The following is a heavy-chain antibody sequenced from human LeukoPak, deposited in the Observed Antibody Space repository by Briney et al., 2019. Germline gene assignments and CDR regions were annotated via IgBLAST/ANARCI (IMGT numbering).Heavy chain of an antibody. Sequence: GGSLRLSCAASGFTFSSYWIHWVRQVPGKGLVWVLRIHGDGRTTTYADSVKGRFTISRDNAKNTLYLQMNSLRAEDTAVYYCARDNGENYHTAFDYWGQGTLDTVSS. V-gene: IGHV3-74*01. CDR2: IHGDGRTT. D-gene: IGHD2-8*01. CDR1: GFTFSSYW. J-gene: IGHJ4*02. CDR3: ARDNGENYHTAFDY.